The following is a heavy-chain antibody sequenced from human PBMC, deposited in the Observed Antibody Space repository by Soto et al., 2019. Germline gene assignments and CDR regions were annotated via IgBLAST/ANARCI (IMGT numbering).Heavy chain of an antibody. CDR2: INPNSGGT. J-gene: IGHJ4*01. D-gene: IGHD3-10*01. V-gene: IGHV1-2*04. CDR3: ARGTRGYYGSGEHFDY. CDR1: GYTFTGYY. Sequence: QVQLVQSGAEVKKPGASVKVSCKASGYTFTGYYMHWVRQAPGQGLEWMGWINPNSGGTKYAQKFQGWVTMTRDTSISTAYMELSRLRSHDTAVYSCARGTRGYYGSGEHFDYWGQGTLVTVSS.